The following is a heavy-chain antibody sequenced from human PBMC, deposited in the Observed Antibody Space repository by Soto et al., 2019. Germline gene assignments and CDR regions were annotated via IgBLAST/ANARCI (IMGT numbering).Heavy chain of an antibody. CDR1: GFNFRSYW. V-gene: IGHV3-74*01. CDR2: INSGGTDT. J-gene: IGHJ4*02. CDR3: ARAGGGFDY. Sequence: EVQLVESGGGLVQPGGSRRLSCAASGFNFRSYWMHWVRQAPGKGLEWVSHINSGGTDTSYADSVKGRFTISKDSAKGTLYLQMNSLRVEDTALYYCARAGGGFDYWGRGTLVTVSS. D-gene: IGHD3-16*01.